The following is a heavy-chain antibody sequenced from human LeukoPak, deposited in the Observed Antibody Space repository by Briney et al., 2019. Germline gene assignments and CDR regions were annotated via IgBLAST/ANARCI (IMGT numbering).Heavy chain of an antibody. V-gene: IGHV3-23*01. Sequence: GGSLRLSCAASGFTFSSYGMSWVRQAPGKGLEWVSAISGSGGSTYYADSVKGRFTISRDDSKNTLYLQKNSLRAEDTAAYYCAKGYYFDILSGYSSLDSWGQGTLVTVSS. CDR1: GFTFSSYG. CDR2: ISGSGGST. J-gene: IGHJ4*02. CDR3: AKGYYFDILSGYSSLDS. D-gene: IGHD3-9*01.